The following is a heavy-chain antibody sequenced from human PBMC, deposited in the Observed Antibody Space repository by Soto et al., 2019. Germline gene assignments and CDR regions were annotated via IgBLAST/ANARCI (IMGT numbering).Heavy chain of an antibody. V-gene: IGHV4-39*01. J-gene: IGHJ3*02. CDR2: IYYSGST. CDR1: GGSISSSSYY. D-gene: IGHD6-19*01. Sequence: SLTCTVSGGSISSSSYYWGWIRQPPGKGLEWIGSIYYSGSTYYNPSLKSRVTISVDTSKNQFSLKLSSVTAADTAVYYCARQSHAYSSGSTLGAAFDIWGQGTMVTVSS. CDR3: ARQSHAYSSGSTLGAAFDI.